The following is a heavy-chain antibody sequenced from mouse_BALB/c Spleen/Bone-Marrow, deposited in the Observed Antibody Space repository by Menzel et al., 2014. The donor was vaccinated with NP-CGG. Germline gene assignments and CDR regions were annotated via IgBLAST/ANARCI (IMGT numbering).Heavy chain of an antibody. CDR2: IYPSDNYT. J-gene: IGHJ2*01. CDR3: TGTYEYFDY. V-gene: IGHV1-69*02. CDR1: GYTFTSYW. Sequence: QVQLQQSGAELVRPGASVKLSCKTSGYTFTSYWINWVKQRPGQGLEWIGNIYPSDNYTNYNQKFKGKATLTVDISSTTAYMQLSSPTSEDSAVYYCTGTYEYFDYWGQGTTLTVSS. D-gene: IGHD2-3*01.